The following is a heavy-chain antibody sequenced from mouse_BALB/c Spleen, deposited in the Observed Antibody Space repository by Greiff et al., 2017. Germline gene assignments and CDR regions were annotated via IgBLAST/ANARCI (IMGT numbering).Heavy chain of an antibody. V-gene: IGHV5-12-1*01. Sequence: EVKLVESGGGLVKPGGSLKLSCAASGFAFSSYDMSWVRQTPEKRLEWVAYISNGGGSTYYPDTVKGRFTISRDNAKNTLYLQMSSLKSEDTAMYYCARQYYAMDYWGQGTSVTVSS. J-gene: IGHJ4*01. CDR1: GFAFSSYD. CDR3: ARQYYAMDY. CDR2: ISNGGGST.